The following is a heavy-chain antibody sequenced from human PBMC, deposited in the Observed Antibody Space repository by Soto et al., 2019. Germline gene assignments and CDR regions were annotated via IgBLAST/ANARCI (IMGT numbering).Heavy chain of an antibody. J-gene: IGHJ4*02. CDR2: IYPSDSDT. D-gene: IGHD3-3*01. CDR1: GYTCAGYW. V-gene: IGHV5-51*01. CDR3: ARGGVSTRTFDY. Sequence: VESLKISCKVSGYTCAGYWIACVRPMPGKGLELMGIIYPSDSDTRYRPSFQGQVTISADKSISSAYLQWSSLRASDTAMYYCARGGVSTRTFDYWGQGTPVTVSS.